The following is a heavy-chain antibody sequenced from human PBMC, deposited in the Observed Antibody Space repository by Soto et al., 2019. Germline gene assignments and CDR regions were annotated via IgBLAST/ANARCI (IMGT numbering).Heavy chain of an antibody. CDR3: TIGSWSGAVFDI. Sequence: QVQLVQSGAEVKKPGSSVKVSCKDSGGTFNTYSMFWVRQAPGQGLEWMGRIIPMLGVRNYAQRFQDRVTITADKSTATVHMELSRLRSEDTALYYCTIGSWSGAVFDIWGQGTMVTVSS. V-gene: IGHV1-69*02. D-gene: IGHD6-19*01. CDR2: IIPMLGVR. CDR1: GGTFNTYS. J-gene: IGHJ3*02.